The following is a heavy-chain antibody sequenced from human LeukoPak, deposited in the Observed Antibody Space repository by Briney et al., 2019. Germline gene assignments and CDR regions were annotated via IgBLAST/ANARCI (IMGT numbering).Heavy chain of an antibody. CDR3: ASAREYCINSNCYEYFQD. V-gene: IGHV3-53*01. CDR1: GLTVQTSS. CDR2: IYSSGST. Sequence: PGGSRRLSCATSGLTVQTSSMSWVRQAPGKGLEWVAVIYSSGSTYYEDSVNGRCTISRDTSKSSMYLQMDHLRAEDTAVYYCASAREYCINSNCYEYFQDWGQGTLVTVSS. D-gene: IGHD2-2*01. J-gene: IGHJ1*01.